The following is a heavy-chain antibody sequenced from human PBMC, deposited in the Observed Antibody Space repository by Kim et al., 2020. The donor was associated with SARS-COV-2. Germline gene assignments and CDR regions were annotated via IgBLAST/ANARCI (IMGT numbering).Heavy chain of an antibody. D-gene: IGHD2-15*01. V-gene: IGHV3-15*01. Sequence: YAAPVKGRFTISRDDSKTTLYLQMNSLKTEDTAVYYCTTDIGFYYYYGMDVWGQGTTVTVSS. CDR3: TTDIGFYYYYGMDV. J-gene: IGHJ6*02.